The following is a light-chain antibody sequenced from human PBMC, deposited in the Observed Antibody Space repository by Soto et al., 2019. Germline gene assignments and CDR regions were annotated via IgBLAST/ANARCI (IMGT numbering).Light chain of an antibody. V-gene: IGLV2-14*01. J-gene: IGLJ1*01. CDR3: SSYTNINTRACV. Sequence: ALTQPSSVSGSPGQSITISCTGTSGDIGSYNRVSWYQQHPGKAPKLIIYEVTDRPSGVSNRFSGSKSGNTASLTISGLQAEDEAEYYCSSYTNINTRACVFGTGTKVTVL. CDR1: SGDIGSYNR. CDR2: EVT.